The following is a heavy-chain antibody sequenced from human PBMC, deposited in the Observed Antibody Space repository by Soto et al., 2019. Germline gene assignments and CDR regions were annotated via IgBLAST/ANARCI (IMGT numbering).Heavy chain of an antibody. CDR1: GFTFSSYA. CDR3: AKVPTTAYYDFWSGYF. J-gene: IGHJ4*02. V-gene: IGHV3-23*01. D-gene: IGHD3-3*01. CDR2: ISGSGGST. Sequence: GGSLRLSCAASGFTFSSYAMSWVRQAPGKGLEWVSAISGSGGSTYYADSVKGRFTISRDNSKNTLYLQMNSLRAEDTAVYYCAKVPTTAYYDFWSGYFWGQGTLVTVSS.